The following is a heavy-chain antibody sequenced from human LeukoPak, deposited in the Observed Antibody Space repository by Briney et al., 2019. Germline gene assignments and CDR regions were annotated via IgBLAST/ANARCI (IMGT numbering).Heavy chain of an antibody. CDR2: ISYDGSNK. CDR1: GFTFSSYA. J-gene: IGHJ4*02. D-gene: IGHD6-13*01. CDR3: ARDYSSSWYEFDY. V-gene: IGHV3-30-3*01. Sequence: GGSLRLSCAASGFTFSSYAMHWVRQAPGKGLEWAAVISYDGSNKYYADSVKGRFTISRDNSKNTLYLQMNSLRAEDTAVYYCARDYSSSWYEFDYWGQGTLVTVSS.